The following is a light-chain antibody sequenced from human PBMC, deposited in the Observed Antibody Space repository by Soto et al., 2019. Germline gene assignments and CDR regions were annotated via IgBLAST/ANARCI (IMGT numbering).Light chain of an antibody. Sequence: QSALTQPASVSGSPGQSIAISCTGTSSDVGGYNFVSWYLQHPGKAPKLIIYDVNYRPSGVSNRFSGSKSGNTASLTISGLQAEDEADYYCSSYASSSIPVVFGGGTQLTVL. J-gene: IGLJ2*01. CDR2: DVN. CDR3: SSYASSSIPVV. CDR1: SSDVGGYNF. V-gene: IGLV2-14*01.